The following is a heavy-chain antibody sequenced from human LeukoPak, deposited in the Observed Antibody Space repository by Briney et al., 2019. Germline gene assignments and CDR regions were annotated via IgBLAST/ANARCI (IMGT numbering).Heavy chain of an antibody. CDR1: GFTFSIYW. J-gene: IGHJ6*03. CDR3: ARRAMVREQYYIDL. Sequence: GGSLRLLCAASGFTFSIYWMIGVRGARGKGLEWVANMKQGGSEIYYGDSVEGRFTISRDSAENSLYLQMNSPRAEDTAVYYCARRAMVREQYYIDLWAKGTTVPVSS. V-gene: IGHV3-7*01. D-gene: IGHD3-10*01. CDR2: MKQGGSEI.